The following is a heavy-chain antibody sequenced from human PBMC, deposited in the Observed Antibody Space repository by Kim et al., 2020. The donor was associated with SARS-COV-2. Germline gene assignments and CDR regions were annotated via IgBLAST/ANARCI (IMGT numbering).Heavy chain of an antibody. CDR3: ARDRGGYSPKESNDY. D-gene: IGHD5-18*01. Sequence: ASVKVSCKASGYTFTSYGISWVRQAPGQGLEWMGWISAYNGNTNYAQKLQGRVTMTTDTSTSTAYMELRSLRSDDTAVYYCARDRGGYSPKESNDYWGQGTLVTVSS. V-gene: IGHV1-18*01. CDR2: ISAYNGNT. J-gene: IGHJ4*02. CDR1: GYTFTSYG.